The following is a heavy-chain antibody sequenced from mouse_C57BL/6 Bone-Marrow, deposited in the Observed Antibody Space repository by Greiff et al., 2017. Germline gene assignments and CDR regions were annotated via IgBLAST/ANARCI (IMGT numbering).Heavy chain of an antibody. CDR3: ARIREGWLRDDAMDY. Sequence: ESGPGILRPSQTFSLTCSFSGFSLSTFGMGVGWIRQPSGKGLVWLAHIWWDDDKYSNPALKSRLTISKDTSKTQVFLKIASVYTAETATYYCARIREGWLRDDAMDYWGQGTSVTVAS. D-gene: IGHD2-2*01. V-gene: IGHV8-8*01. CDR2: IWWDDDK. CDR1: GFSLSTFGMG. J-gene: IGHJ4*01.